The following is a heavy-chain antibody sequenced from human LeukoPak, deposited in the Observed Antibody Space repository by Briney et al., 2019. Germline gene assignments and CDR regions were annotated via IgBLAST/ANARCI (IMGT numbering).Heavy chain of an antibody. J-gene: IGHJ4*02. Sequence: GGSLRLSCAASGFTFSSYGMHWVRQAPGKGPEWVAFIRYDGSNKYYADSVKGRFTISRDNSKNTLYLQMNSLRAEDTAVYYCAKDPSRHYYDSSGFEDYWGQGTLVTVSS. D-gene: IGHD3-22*01. CDR2: IRYDGSNK. CDR1: GFTFSSYG. V-gene: IGHV3-30*02. CDR3: AKDPSRHYYDSSGFEDY.